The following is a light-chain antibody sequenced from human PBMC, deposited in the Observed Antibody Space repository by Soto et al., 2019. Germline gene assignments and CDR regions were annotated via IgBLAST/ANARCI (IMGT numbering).Light chain of an antibody. CDR1: QSVRSRY. CDR3: QQYDSSPGT. Sequence: EIVLTQSPGTLSLSPGERATLSCRASQSVRSRYLAWYQQKPGQAPRLLIYGASNRATGIPGRFSGSGSGTDLTLTVSRLETEDFAVYYCQQYDSSPGTFGQGTQVEIK. V-gene: IGKV3-20*01. CDR2: GAS. J-gene: IGKJ1*01.